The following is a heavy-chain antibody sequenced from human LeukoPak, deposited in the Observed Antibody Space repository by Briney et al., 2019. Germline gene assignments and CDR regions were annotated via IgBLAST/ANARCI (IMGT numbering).Heavy chain of an antibody. Sequence: SETLSLTCTVSGGSISSGGYYWSWIRQHPGKGLEWIGYIYYSGNTYYNPSLKSRVTISIDTSKNQFSLKLSSVTAADTAVYSCARGNSASIGYYSPFDYWGQGTLVTVSS. CDR2: IYYSGNT. D-gene: IGHD3-22*01. V-gene: IGHV4-31*03. CDR1: GGSISSGGYY. CDR3: ARGNSASIGYYSPFDY. J-gene: IGHJ4*02.